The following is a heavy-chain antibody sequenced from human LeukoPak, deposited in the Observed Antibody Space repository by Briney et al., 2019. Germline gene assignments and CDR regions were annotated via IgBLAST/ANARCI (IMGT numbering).Heavy chain of an antibody. CDR2: ISWNSGSI. J-gene: IGHJ3*02. D-gene: IGHD5-18*01. CDR1: GFTFDDYA. CDR3: ASVDTAMVFWAFDI. V-gene: IGHV3-9*01. Sequence: GGSLRLSCAASGFTFDDYAMHWVRQAPGKGLEWVSGISWNSGSIGYADSVKGRFTISRDNAKNSLYLQMNSLRAEDTAVYYCASVDTAMVFWAFDIWGQGTMVTVSS.